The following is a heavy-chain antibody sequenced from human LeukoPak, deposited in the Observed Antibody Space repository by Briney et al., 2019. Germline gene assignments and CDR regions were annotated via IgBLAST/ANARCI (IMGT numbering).Heavy chain of an antibody. Sequence: GGSLRLSCAASGFTFSSYWMYWVRQFPEKGLMWVSRINRDESSTSYADSVQGRFTISRDNLKNILYLQMDSLRADDTAMYYCARDWGLGMPGPFDSWGRGTLVIVSS. D-gene: IGHD3-16*01. V-gene: IGHV3-74*01. CDR2: INRDESST. CDR1: GFTFSSYW. J-gene: IGHJ4*02. CDR3: ARDWGLGMPGPFDS.